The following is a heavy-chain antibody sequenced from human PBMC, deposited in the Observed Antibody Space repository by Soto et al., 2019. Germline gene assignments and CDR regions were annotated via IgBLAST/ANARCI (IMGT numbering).Heavy chain of an antibody. Sequence: PGGSLRLSCAASGFTFSSYGMHWVRQAPGKGLEWVAVISYDGSNKYYADSVKGRFTISRDNSKNTLYLQMNSLRAEDTAVYYCAKHLHFDYWGQGTLVTVSS. V-gene: IGHV3-30*18. CDR2: ISYDGSNK. CDR1: GFTFSSYG. J-gene: IGHJ4*02. CDR3: AKHLHFDY.